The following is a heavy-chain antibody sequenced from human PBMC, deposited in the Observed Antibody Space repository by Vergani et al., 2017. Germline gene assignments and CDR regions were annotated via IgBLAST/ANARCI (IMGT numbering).Heavy chain of an antibody. J-gene: IGHJ3*02. CDR2: IIPIFGTA. D-gene: IGHD3-22*01. V-gene: IGHV1-69*13. CDR3: AKANYYDSSGLDAFDI. Sequence: QVQLVQSGAEVKKPGASVKVSCKASGYTFTSYGISWVRQAPGQGLEWMGGIIPIFGTANYAQKFQGRVTITADESTTTAYMELSSLRSEDTAVYFCAKANYYDSSGLDAFDIWGQGTMVTVSS. CDR1: GYTFTSYG.